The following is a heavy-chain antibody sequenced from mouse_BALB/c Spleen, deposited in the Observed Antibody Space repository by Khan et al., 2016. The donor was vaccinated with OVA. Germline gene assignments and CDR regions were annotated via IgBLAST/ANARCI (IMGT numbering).Heavy chain of an antibody. CDR2: IWGGGGT. D-gene: IGHD2-14*01. J-gene: IGHJ4*01. V-gene: IGHV2-6-4*01. CDR3: ARAYYRDDGYYAMDY. Sequence: QVQLQQSGPGLVAPSQSLSITCTVSGFSLSRYNIHWVRQPPGKGLEWLGMIWGGGGTDYNSTLKSSLSISKDNSKSQVFLKMTSLQTVDTAMYYCARAYYRDDGYYAMDYWGQGTSVTVSS. CDR1: GFSLSRYN.